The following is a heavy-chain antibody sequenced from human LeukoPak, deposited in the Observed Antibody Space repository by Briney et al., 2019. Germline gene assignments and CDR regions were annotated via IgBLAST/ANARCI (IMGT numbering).Heavy chain of an antibody. CDR1: GGSISGGY. Sequence: SETLSLTCTVSGGSISGGYWSWIRQPPGRGLEWIGYVYTSGSTNYNPSLKSRVTISVDTSKNQFALKLSSVTAADTAVYYCAKSYFDYSTYSSYYFNLWGQGALVTVSS. CDR3: AKSYFDYSTYSSYYFNL. J-gene: IGHJ4*02. D-gene: IGHD4-11*01. V-gene: IGHV4-4*09. CDR2: VYTSGST.